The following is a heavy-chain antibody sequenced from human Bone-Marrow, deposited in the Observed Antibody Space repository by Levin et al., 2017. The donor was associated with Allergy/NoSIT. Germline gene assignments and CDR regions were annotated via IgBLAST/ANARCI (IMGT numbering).Heavy chain of an antibody. D-gene: IGHD1-26*01. CDR1: GFTFSSYW. Sequence: QLGESLKISCATSGFTFSSYWMTWVRQAPGKGLEWVANIKSDGSEKSYVDSVKGRFTISRDNANNSLYLQMNSLRAEDTAVYYCARSGVRPIGYWGQGTVVTVSS. CDR2: IKSDGSEK. V-gene: IGHV3-7*01. CDR3: ARSGVRPIGY. J-gene: IGHJ4*02.